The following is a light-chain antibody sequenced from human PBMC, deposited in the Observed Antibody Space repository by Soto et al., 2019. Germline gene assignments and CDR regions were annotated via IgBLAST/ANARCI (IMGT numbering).Light chain of an antibody. Sequence: IVMTQSPVTLSMSPGDRATLSCRASQNVATNVAWYQQKPGQAPRLLIYGVSIGATGVPARFSGSGSGTEVTHIIDSLQSEHFEVFYCHQAQPDHRMFGRGTRVEV. CDR2: GVS. J-gene: IGKJ1*01. V-gene: IGKV3-15*01. CDR3: HQAQPDHRM. CDR1: QNVATN.